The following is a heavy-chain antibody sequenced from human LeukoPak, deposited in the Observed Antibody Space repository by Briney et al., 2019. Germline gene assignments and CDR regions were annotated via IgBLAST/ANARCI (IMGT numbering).Heavy chain of an antibody. Sequence: RPGGSLRLSCAASGFTFSDYYMSWIRQAPGKGLEWVSHITNGRSNTNYADSVEGRFTISRDNAKNSQYLQMNSLRAEDTAVYYCARDFGTYCGADCYSYSFDIWGPGTVVTVSS. V-gene: IGHV3-11*05. J-gene: IGHJ3*02. CDR1: GFTFSDYY. CDR2: ITNGRSNT. CDR3: ARDFGTYCGADCYSYSFDI. D-gene: IGHD2-21*02.